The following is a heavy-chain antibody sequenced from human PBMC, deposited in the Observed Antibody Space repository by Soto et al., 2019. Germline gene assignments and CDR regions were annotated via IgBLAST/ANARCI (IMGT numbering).Heavy chain of an antibody. Sequence: GESLKISCKGSGYSFTSYWIGWVRQMPGKGLEWMGIIYPGDSDTRYSPSFQGQVTLSADKSISTAYLQWSSLKASDTAMYYCARPGVGDILTGQPDYWGQGTLVTVSS. V-gene: IGHV5-51*01. CDR3: ARPGVGDILTGQPDY. CDR2: IYPGDSDT. D-gene: IGHD3-9*01. J-gene: IGHJ4*02. CDR1: GYSFTSYW.